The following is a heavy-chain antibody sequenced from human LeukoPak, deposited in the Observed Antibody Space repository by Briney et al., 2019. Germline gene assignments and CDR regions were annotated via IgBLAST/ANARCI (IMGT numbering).Heavy chain of an antibody. V-gene: IGHV4-34*01. CDR3: ANSRGYSYGSYYYYYMDG. CDR1: GGSFSGYY. CDR2: TNHSGST. Sequence: SETLSLTCAVYGGSFSGYYWSWIRQPPGKGLEWIGETNHSGSTNYNPSLKSRVTISVDTSKNQFSLKLSSVTAADTAVYYCANSRGYSYGSYYYYYMDGGGKGTTVTVS. J-gene: IGHJ6*03. D-gene: IGHD5-18*01.